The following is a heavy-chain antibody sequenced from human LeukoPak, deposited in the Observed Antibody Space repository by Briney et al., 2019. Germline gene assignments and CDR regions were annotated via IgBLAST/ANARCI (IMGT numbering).Heavy chain of an antibody. V-gene: IGHV3-9*01. CDR3: AKSYSSGWGPDY. J-gene: IGHJ4*02. CDR1: GFTFDDYA. CDR2: ISWNSGSI. Sequence: GGSLRLSCAASGFTFDDYAMPWVRQAPGKGLEWVSGISWNSGSIGYADSVKGRFTISRDNSKNTLYLQMNSLRAEDTAVHYCAKSYSSGWGPDYWGQGTLVTVSS. D-gene: IGHD6-19*01.